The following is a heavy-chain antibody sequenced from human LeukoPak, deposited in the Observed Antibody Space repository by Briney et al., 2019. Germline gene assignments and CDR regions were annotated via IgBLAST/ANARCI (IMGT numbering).Heavy chain of an antibody. J-gene: IGHJ3*02. CDR3: ARVEAIAAACTNHAFDI. CDR2: INHSGST. Sequence: SETLSLTCAVHGGSFSGHFWTWIRQPPGEGLQWIGEINHSGSTNYNPSLKSRVTISVDTSKNQFSLKLSSVTAADTAVYYCARVEAIAAACTNHAFDIWGQGTMVTVSS. CDR1: GGSFSGHF. V-gene: IGHV4-34*01. D-gene: IGHD6-25*01.